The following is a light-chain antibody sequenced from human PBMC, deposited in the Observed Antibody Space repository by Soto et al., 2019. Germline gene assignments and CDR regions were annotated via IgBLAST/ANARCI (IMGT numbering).Light chain of an antibody. V-gene: IGLV4-69*01. J-gene: IGLJ2*01. CDR2: VNSDGSH. CDR3: QAWDTGIGVV. Sequence: QLVLTQSPSASAALGASVKLTCTVSSRHSDYAIVWHQQQPEKGPRYLMKVNSDGSHNKGDGIPHRFSGSSSGAERYLTISSLQSEDEADYFCQAWDTGIGVVFGGGTQLTVL. CDR1: SRHSDYA.